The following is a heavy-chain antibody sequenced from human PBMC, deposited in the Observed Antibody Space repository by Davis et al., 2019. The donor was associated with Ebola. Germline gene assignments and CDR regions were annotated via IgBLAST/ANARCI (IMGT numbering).Heavy chain of an antibody. CDR2: IKSKDDGVTT. D-gene: IGHD1-26*01. Sequence: GESLKISCAASGFTFSNAWMSWVRQAPGKGLEWVGRIKSKDDGVTTDYAAPVKGRFTISRDDSNSRFYLQMNSLKTEDTAVYYCTTDASSWSGSFEDWGQGTLVTVSS. V-gene: IGHV3-15*01. CDR1: GFTFSNAW. CDR3: TTDASSWSGSFED. J-gene: IGHJ4*02.